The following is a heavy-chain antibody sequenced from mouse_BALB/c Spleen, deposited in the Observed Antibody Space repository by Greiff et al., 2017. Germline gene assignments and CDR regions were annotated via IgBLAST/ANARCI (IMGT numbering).Heavy chain of an antibody. Sequence: EVKLVESGPGLVKPSQSLSLTCTVTGYSITSDYAWNWIRQFPGNKLEWMGYISYSGSTSYNPSLKSRSSITRDTSKNQFFLQLNSVTTEDTATYDCARCYRYDVYYFDYWGQGTTLTVSS. CDR2: ISYSGST. J-gene: IGHJ2*01. CDR3: ARCYRYDVYYFDY. CDR1: GYSITSDYA. V-gene: IGHV3-2*02. D-gene: IGHD2-14*01.